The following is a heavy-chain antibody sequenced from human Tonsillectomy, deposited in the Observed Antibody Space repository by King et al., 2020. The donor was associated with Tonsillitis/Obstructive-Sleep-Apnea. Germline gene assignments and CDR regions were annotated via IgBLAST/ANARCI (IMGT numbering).Heavy chain of an antibody. CDR3: ARGKKQLGAKSSSYMDV. CDR2: INPSGGST. V-gene: IGHV1-46*01. J-gene: IGHJ6*03. Sequence: VQLVESGAEVKKPGASVKVSCKASGYTFTSYYMHWVRQAPGQGLEWMGIINPSGGSTSYAQKFQGRVTMTRDTSTSTVYMELSSLRSEDTAVYYCARGKKQLGAKSSSYMDVWGKGTTVTVSS. CDR1: GYTFTSYY. D-gene: IGHD6-6*01.